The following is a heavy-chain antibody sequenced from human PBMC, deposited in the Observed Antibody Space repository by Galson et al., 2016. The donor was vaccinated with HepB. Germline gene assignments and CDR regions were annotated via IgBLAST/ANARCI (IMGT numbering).Heavy chain of an antibody. CDR3: ARDRGRSSWYSNFDY. D-gene: IGHD6-13*01. V-gene: IGHV3-30-3*01. J-gene: IGHJ4*02. Sequence: QAPGKGLEWVAVISHDGNNKYYADSVKGRFTISRDNSKNTLYVQMSSLRPEDTAVYYCARDRGRSSWYSNFDYWGQGTLVTVSS. CDR2: ISHDGNNK.